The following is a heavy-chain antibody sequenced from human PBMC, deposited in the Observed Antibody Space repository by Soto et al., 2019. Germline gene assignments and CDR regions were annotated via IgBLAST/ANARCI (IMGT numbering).Heavy chain of an antibody. V-gene: IGHV1-8*01. CDR3: EVTTGY. J-gene: IGHJ4*02. CDR1: GYTFTDYD. CDR2: VSPDSGNA. Sequence: QVQVMQSGAEVKKPGASVTVSCKTSGYTFTDYDINWVRQAPGQGLEWMGWVSPDSGNADYAQKFQGRVTMTSNTAISTVYMELRGLRSEDTAVYDCEVTTGYWGQGATVTVSS. D-gene: IGHD4-17*01.